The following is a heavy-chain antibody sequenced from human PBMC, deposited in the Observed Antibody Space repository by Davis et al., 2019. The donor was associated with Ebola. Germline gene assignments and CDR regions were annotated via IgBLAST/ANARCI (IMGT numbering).Heavy chain of an antibody. J-gene: IGHJ4*02. CDR3: ARGPKPLADSSSSVSFDY. CDR1: GGSISSGDYY. Sequence: MPSETLSLTCTVSGGSISSGDYYWSWIRQSPGKGLEWIGYIYFSGSTFYNPSLRSRLTISVDTSENQFSLRLSSVTAADTAVYYCARGPKPLADSSSSVSFDYWGQGTLVTVSS. D-gene: IGHD6-6*01. CDR2: IYFSGST. V-gene: IGHV4-31*03.